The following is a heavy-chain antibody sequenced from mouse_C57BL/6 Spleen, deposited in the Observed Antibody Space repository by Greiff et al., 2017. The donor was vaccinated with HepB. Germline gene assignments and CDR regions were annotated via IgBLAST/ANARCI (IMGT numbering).Heavy chain of an antibody. V-gene: IGHV1-69*01. CDR2: IDPSDSYT. D-gene: IGHD2-5*01. Sequence: QVQLQQSGAELVMPGASVKLSCKASGYTFTSYWMHWVKQRPGQGLEWIGEIDPSDSYTNYNQKFKGKSTLTVDKSSSTAYMQLSSLTSEDSAVFYCASSYYSNYVGAMDYWGQGTSVTVSS. J-gene: IGHJ4*01. CDR3: ASSYYSNYVGAMDY. CDR1: GYTFTSYW.